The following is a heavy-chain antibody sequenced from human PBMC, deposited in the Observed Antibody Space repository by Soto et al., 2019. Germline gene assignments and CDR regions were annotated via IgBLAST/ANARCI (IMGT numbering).Heavy chain of an antibody. J-gene: IGHJ5*02. CDR1: GFTFSTYG. Sequence: GGSLRLSCAASGFTFSTYGMHWVRQAPAKGLEWVALISYDGTDKYYADSVKGRFSISRDNSKQTLSLQMDSLRPEDTAVYYCAKDFGAWSDSWGQGTLVNVSS. V-gene: IGHV3-30*18. D-gene: IGHD6-19*01. CDR3: AKDFGAWSDS. CDR2: ISYDGTDK.